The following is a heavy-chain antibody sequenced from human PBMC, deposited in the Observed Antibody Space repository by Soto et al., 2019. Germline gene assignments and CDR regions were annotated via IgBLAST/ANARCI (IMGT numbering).Heavy chain of an antibody. CDR3: ARGVEVITSPNQYGMDV. CDR1: GFTFSSYW. CDR2: IKQDGSEK. J-gene: IGHJ6*02. Sequence: EVQLVESGGGLVQPGGSLRLSCAASGFTFSSYWLSWVRQAPGKGLEWVANIKQDGSEKYYVDSVKGRFTISRDNAKNSLYLQMNSLRAEDTAVYYCARGVEVITSPNQYGMDVCGQGTTVTVSS. V-gene: IGHV3-7*01. D-gene: IGHD3-22*01.